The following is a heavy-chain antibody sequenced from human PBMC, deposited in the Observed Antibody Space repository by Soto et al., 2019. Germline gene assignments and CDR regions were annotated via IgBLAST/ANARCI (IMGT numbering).Heavy chain of an antibody. Sequence: PSETLSLTCTVSVGSVSSGDYYWSWIRQPPGKGLELIGYIYYSGSTNYNPSLKSRVSISLDTSKNQFSLRLTSVTAADTAVYYCARIPVDTYMINWFDPWGQGTMVTVSS. D-gene: IGHD5-18*01. V-gene: IGHV4-61*08. CDR1: VGSVSSGDYY. J-gene: IGHJ5*02. CDR2: IYYSGST. CDR3: ARIPVDTYMINWFDP.